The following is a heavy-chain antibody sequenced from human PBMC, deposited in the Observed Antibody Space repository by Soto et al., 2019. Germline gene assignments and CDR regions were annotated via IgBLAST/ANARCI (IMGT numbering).Heavy chain of an antibody. V-gene: IGHV1-69*13. CDR3: AGGPTQYYDFWSGYSKAYYCYGMDV. CDR1: GGTFSSYA. Sequence: GASVKVYCKASGGTFSSYAISWVRQAPGQGLEWMGGIIPIFGTANYAQKFQGRVTITADESTSTAYMELSSLRSEDTAVYYCAGGPTQYYDFWSGYSKAYYCYGMDVWGQGTTVTVSS. J-gene: IGHJ6*02. CDR2: IIPIFGTA. D-gene: IGHD3-3*01.